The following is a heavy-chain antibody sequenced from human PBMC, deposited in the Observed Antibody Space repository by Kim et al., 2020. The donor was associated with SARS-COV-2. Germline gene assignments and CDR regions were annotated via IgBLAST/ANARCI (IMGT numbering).Heavy chain of an antibody. D-gene: IGHD6-19*01. CDR3: AGWLWGSGGFDY. V-gene: IGHV5-51*01. Sequence: RYRPSFQGQVTLSADKAISTAFLQWSSLEASDTAMYYCAGWLWGSGGFDYWGQGTLVTVSS. J-gene: IGHJ4*02.